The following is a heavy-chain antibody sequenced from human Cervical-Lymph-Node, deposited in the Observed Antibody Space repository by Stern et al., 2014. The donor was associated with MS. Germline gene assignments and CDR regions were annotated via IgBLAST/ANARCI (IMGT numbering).Heavy chain of an antibody. V-gene: IGHV7-4-1*02. CDR1: GYTFTTYA. CDR3: ARLTVVPAAKNFYYYGMDV. J-gene: IGHJ6*02. CDR2: INTNTGNP. Sequence: MQLVESGSELKKPGASVKVSCKASGYTFTTYAMNWVRQAPGQGLEWMGWINTNTGNPTYAQGFTGRFVFSVDTSVSTAYLQISSLKAEDTAVYYCARLTVVPAAKNFYYYGMDVWGQGTTVTVSS. D-gene: IGHD2-2*01.